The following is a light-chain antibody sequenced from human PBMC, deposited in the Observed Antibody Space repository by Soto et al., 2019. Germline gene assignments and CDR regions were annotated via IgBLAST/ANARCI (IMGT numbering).Light chain of an antibody. V-gene: IGLV4-69*01. J-gene: IGLJ2*01. CDR1: SGHSSYA. Sequence: QLVLTQSPSASASLGASVKLTCTLSSGHSSYAIAWHQQPPEKGPRYLMKLNSDGSHSKGDGIPDRFSASSSGAERYLTISSLQSEDEADYYCQTWGTGIRVFGGGTKVTVL. CDR3: QTWGTGIRV. CDR2: LNSDGSH.